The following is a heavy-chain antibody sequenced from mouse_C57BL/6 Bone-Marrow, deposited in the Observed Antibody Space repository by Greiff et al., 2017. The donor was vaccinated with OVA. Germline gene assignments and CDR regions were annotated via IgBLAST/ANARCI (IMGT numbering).Heavy chain of an antibody. Sequence: QVQLQQSGPELVKPGASVKISCKASGYAFSSSWMNWVKQRPGKGLEWIGRLYPGDGDTNYNGKFKGKATLTADKSSSTAYMQLSSLTSEDSAVYFCARWDYYGSSPYYFDYWGQGTTLTVSS. CDR3: ARWDYYGSSPYYFDY. D-gene: IGHD1-1*01. CDR2: LYPGDGDT. CDR1: GYAFSSSW. J-gene: IGHJ2*01. V-gene: IGHV1-82*01.